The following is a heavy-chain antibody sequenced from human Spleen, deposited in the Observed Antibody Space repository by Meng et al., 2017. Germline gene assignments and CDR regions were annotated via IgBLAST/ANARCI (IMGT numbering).Heavy chain of an antibody. Sequence: QVQLVESGGGVVQPGGSLRLSCAASGFTFSNYGMHWVRQAPGKGLEWVAVIIYDGSNKYYADSMKGRFTISRDNSKNTLFLQMNSLKIEDTAVYYCARDTSTSLDYWGQGALVTVSS. CDR2: IIYDGSNK. V-gene: IGHV3-30*03. CDR1: GFTFSNYG. CDR3: ARDTSTSLDY. D-gene: IGHD2/OR15-2a*01. J-gene: IGHJ4*02.